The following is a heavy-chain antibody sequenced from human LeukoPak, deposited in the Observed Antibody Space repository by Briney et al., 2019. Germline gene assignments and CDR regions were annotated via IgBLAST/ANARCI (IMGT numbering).Heavy chain of an antibody. J-gene: IGHJ4*02. D-gene: IGHD3-10*01. Sequence: SETLSLTCTVSGGSISSSSYYWGWIRQPPGKGLEWIGSIYYSGITYYNSSLNSRVSIAVDTSKNQFSLKVNSVTAADTAVYYCARDSTLGEIFDYWGQGTLVTVSS. V-gene: IGHV4-39*07. CDR3: ARDSTLGEIFDY. CDR2: IYYSGIT. CDR1: GGSISSSSYY.